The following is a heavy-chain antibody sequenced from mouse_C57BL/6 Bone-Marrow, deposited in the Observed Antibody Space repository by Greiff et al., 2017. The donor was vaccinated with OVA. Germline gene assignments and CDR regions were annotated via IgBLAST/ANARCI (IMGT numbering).Heavy chain of an antibody. CDR3: ARGGSNYDYAMDY. J-gene: IGHJ4*01. D-gene: IGHD2-5*01. CDR1: GYTFTDYN. V-gene: IGHV1-22*01. Sequence: EVQGVESGPELVKPGASVKMSCKASGYTFTDYNMHWVKQSHGKSLEWIGYINPNNGGTSYNQKFKGKATLTVNKSSSTAYMELRSLTSEDSAVYYCARGGSNYDYAMDYWGQGTSVTVSS. CDR2: INPNNGGT.